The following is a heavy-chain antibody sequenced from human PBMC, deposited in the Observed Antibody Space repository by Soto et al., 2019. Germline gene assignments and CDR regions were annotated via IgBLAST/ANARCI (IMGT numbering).Heavy chain of an antibody. V-gene: IGHV1-69*01. CDR3: ARDIGYYYDSSGYRGDAFDI. D-gene: IGHD3-22*01. J-gene: IGHJ3*02. CDR1: GGTFSSYA. CDR2: IIPIFGTA. Sequence: QVQLVQSGAEVKKPGSSVKVSCKASGGTFSSYAISWVRQAPRQGLEWMVGIIPIFGTANYAQKFQGRVTITADESTSTAYMELSSLRSEDTAVYYCARDIGYYYDSSGYRGDAFDIWGQGTMVTVSS.